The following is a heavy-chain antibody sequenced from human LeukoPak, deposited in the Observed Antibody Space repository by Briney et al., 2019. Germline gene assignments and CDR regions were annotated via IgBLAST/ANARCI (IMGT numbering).Heavy chain of an antibody. CDR3: ASWGAGGDY. Sequence: GGSLRLSCEASGFTLSTYWMNWVRQVPGKGLEWVATINPDGSGKRYGDSGEGRFTIDRDNAENSLSLQMNSLRAEDSAVYYCASWGAGGDYWGQGTLVTVSS. CDR2: INPDGSGK. CDR1: GFTLSTYW. V-gene: IGHV3-7*01. J-gene: IGHJ4*02. D-gene: IGHD3-16*01.